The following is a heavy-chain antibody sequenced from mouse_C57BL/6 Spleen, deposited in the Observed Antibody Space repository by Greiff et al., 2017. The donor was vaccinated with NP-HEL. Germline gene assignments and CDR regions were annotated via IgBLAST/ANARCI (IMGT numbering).Heavy chain of an antibody. Sequence: QVQLQQPGAELVKPGASVKLSCKASGYTFTSYWMQWVKQRPGQGLEWIGEIDPSDSYTNYNQKFKGKATLTVDTSSSTAYMQLSSLTSEDSAVYYCARGGYYEGMDYWGQGTSVTVSS. J-gene: IGHJ4*01. CDR2: IDPSDSYT. V-gene: IGHV1-50*01. CDR1: GYTFTSYW. D-gene: IGHD2-3*01. CDR3: ARGGYYEGMDY.